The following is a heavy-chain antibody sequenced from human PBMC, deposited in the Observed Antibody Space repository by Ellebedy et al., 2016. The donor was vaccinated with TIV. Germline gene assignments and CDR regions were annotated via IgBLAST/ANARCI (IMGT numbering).Heavy chain of an antibody. CDR3: ARFTSDYSGDWFGRAFDH. CDR1: GYSFTNYW. CDR2: INPGDSET. V-gene: IGHV5-51*01. J-gene: IGHJ4*02. D-gene: IGHD2-21*02. Sequence: GESLKISCKGSGYSFTNYWIGWVRQMPGKGLEWVGIINPGDSETRYSPSFQGQVTISGDKSISTAYLQWSSLKASDTAMYYCARFTSDYSGDWFGRAFDHWGQGTLVIVSS.